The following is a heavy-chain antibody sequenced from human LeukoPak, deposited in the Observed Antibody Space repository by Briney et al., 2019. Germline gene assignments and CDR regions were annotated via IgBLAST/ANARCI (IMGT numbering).Heavy chain of an antibody. J-gene: IGHJ4*02. CDR2: ISAYNGNT. CDR1: GYTFTSYG. V-gene: IGHV1-18*01. D-gene: IGHD3-22*01. Sequence: ASVKVSCKASGYTFTSYGISWVRQAPGQGLECMGWISAYNGNTNYAQKLQGRVTMTTDTSTSTAYMELRSLRSDDTAVYYCARAYYYDSSGYFYYWGQGTLVTVSS. CDR3: ARAYYYDSSGYFYY.